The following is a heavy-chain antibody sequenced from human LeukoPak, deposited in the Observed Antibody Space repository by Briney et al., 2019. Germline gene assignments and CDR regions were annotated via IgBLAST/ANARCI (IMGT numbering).Heavy chain of an antibody. CDR3: ARVPAAAAGMGIDY. Sequence: GGSLRLSCAASGFTFSNYWMHWVRHAPGKGLVWVSRVTSDGTGADYADSVRGRFTISRDNANNTVYLHMNSLRAEDTAIYYCARVPAAAAGMGIDYWGQGTLVTVSS. CDR1: GFTFSNYW. V-gene: IGHV3-74*01. D-gene: IGHD6-13*01. J-gene: IGHJ4*02. CDR2: VTSDGTGA.